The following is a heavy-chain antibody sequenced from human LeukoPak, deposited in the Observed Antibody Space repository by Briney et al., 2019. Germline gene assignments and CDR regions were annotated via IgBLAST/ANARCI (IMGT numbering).Heavy chain of an antibody. J-gene: IGHJ6*03. CDR2: IYSGGST. D-gene: IGHD1-7*01. CDR3: ARDQYNWNYEHYYYYYYMDV. CDR1: GFTVSSNY. V-gene: IGHV3-53*01. Sequence: GGSLRLSCAASGFTVSSNYMSWVRQAPGKGLEWVSVIYSGGSTYYADSVKGRFTISRDNSKNTLYLQMNSLRAEDTAVYYCARDQYNWNYEHYYYYYYMDVWGKGSTVTVSS.